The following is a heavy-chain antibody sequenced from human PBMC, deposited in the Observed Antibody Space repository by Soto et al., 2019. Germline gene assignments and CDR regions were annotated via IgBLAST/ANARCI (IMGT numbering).Heavy chain of an antibody. CDR3: AHSALHMITFGGVGVTGYDY. D-gene: IGHD3-16*01. V-gene: IGHV2-5*02. Sequence: QITLKESGPTLVKPTQTLTLTCTFSGFSLSTSGVGVGWIRQPPGKALEWLALIYWDDDKRYSPSLKSRLTITKDPSKNRVVLTMPNMDPVDTATYYCAHSALHMITFGGVGVTGYDYWGQGTLVTVSS. CDR2: IYWDDDK. CDR1: GFSLSTSGVG. J-gene: IGHJ4*02.